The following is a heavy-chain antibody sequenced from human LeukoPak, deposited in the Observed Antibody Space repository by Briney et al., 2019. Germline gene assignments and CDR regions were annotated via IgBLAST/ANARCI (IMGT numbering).Heavy chain of an antibody. CDR3: ARDTNRYSSGVRYFDY. J-gene: IGHJ4*02. V-gene: IGHV3-7*03. CDR2: IKQDGSEK. CDR1: GFTFSSYW. D-gene: IGHD6-19*01. Sequence: GGSLRLSCAASGFTFSSYWMSWVRQAPGKGLEWVANIKQDGSEKYYLDSVKGRFTISRDNAKNSLYLQMNSLRVEDTAVYYCARDTNRYSSGVRYFDYWGQGTLVTVSS.